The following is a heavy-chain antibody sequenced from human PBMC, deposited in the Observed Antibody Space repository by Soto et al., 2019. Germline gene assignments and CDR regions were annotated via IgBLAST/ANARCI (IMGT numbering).Heavy chain of an antibody. CDR1: GGSIHNSHSF. J-gene: IGHJ4*02. CDR3: GRVVEGATRHTDFDS. D-gene: IGHD2-15*01. Sequence: SETLSLTCAVSGGSIHNSHSFWGWIRQPPGKGLEFIGSVYYSGGAYYNPSLESRVTVSVDPSKNQLSLRLNSVTAADTAVYYCGRVVEGATRHTDFDSWGPGTLVTVSS. V-gene: IGHV4-39*01. CDR2: VYYSGGA.